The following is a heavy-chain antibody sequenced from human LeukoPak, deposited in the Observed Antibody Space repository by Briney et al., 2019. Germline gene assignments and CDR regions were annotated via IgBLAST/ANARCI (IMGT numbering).Heavy chain of an antibody. CDR2: IGTAGDT. D-gene: IGHD3-10*01. CDR1: GFTFSSYD. V-gene: IGHV3-13*01. CDR3: ARGARFGELPLIDAFDI. Sequence: GGSLRLSCAASGFTFSSYDMHWVRQATGKGLEWVSAIGTAGDTYYPGSVKGRFTISRENAKNSLYLQMNSLRAGDTAVYYCARGARFGELPLIDAFDIWGQGTMVTVSS. J-gene: IGHJ3*02.